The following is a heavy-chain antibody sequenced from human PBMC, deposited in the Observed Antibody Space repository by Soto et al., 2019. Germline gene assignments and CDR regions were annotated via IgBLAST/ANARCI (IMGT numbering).Heavy chain of an antibody. J-gene: IGHJ5*02. CDR2: ISYDGSSK. CDR3: AKDARGSSIKWFDP. V-gene: IGHV3-30*18. CDR1: GFTFSDYA. D-gene: IGHD1-26*01. Sequence: SLRLSCSASGFTFSDYAMHWVRQAPGKGLEWVAVISYDGSSKYNADSVEGRFTISRDNSKNTLDLQMNSLRADDTAVYYCAKDARGSSIKWFDPWGQGSLVTVSA.